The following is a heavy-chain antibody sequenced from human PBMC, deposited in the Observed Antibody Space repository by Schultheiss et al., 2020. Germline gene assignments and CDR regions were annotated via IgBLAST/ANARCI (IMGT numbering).Heavy chain of an antibody. J-gene: IGHJ4*02. D-gene: IGHD2-21*02. V-gene: IGHV3-30*04. Sequence: GGSLRLSCAASGFTFRSYAMHWVRQAPGKGLEWVAGISYDGNNKHYADSVKGRLTISRDNAKNTVYVEMNSLRGDDTAVYYCAREGDYCFDYWGPGTLVTVDS. CDR1: GFTFRSYA. CDR3: AREGDYCFDY. CDR2: ISYDGNNK.